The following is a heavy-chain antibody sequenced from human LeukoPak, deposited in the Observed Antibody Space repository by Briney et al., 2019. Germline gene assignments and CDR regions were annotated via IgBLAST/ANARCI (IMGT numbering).Heavy chain of an antibody. CDR1: GYTFTGYY. Sequence: ASVKVSCKASGYTFTGYYMHWVRQAPGQGLEWMGWINPNSGGTNYAQKFQGRVTMTRDTSISTAYMELSRLRSDDTAVYYCARGYDSSRWGYDYWGQGTLVTVSS. D-gene: IGHD3-22*01. J-gene: IGHJ4*02. CDR2: INPNSGGT. CDR3: ARGYDSSRWGYDY. V-gene: IGHV1-2*02.